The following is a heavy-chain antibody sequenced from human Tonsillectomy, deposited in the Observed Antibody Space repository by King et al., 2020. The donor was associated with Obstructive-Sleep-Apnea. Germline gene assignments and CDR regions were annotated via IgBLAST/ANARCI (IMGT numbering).Heavy chain of an antibody. CDR3: ARDIERWLQSGMDV. CDR2: VNSDGSTT. J-gene: IGHJ6*02. D-gene: IGHD5-24*01. V-gene: IGHV3-74*01. CDR1: GFSFSSYW. Sequence: VQLVESGGGLVQPGGSLRLSCAGSGFSFSSYWMNWVSQVPGRGLVWVSRVNSDGSTTWYADPVRGRFTSSSDNAKKTLYLKMNSLRAEDTAVYYCARDIERWLQSGMDVWGQGTTVTVSS.